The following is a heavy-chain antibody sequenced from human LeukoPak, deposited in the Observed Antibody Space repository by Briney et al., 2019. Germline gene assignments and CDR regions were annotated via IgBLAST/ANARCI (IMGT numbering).Heavy chain of an antibody. V-gene: IGHV4-38-2*02. J-gene: IGHJ4*02. Sequence: SETLSLTCTVSGYSINSGYSWGWIRQPPGKGLEWIGSFYYSGSTYYNPSLKSRVTISVDTSKNQFSLKLSSVTAADTAVYYCARILYSNNIDYWGQGTLVTVSS. D-gene: IGHD2/OR15-2a*01. CDR2: FYYSGST. CDR1: GYSINSGYS. CDR3: ARILYSNNIDY.